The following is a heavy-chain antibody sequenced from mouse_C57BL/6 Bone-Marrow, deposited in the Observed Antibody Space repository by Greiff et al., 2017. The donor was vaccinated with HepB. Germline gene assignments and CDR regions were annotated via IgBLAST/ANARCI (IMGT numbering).Heavy chain of an antibody. CDR3: ARMVTPDYYAMDY. Sequence: VQLQQSGPGLVQPSQSLSITCTVSGFSLTSYGVHWVRQSPGKGLEWLGVIWSGGSTDYNAAFISSMSISKDNSKSKVFFKMNSLQADDTAIYYCARMVTPDYYAMDYWGQGTSVTVSS. CDR2: IWSGGST. V-gene: IGHV2-2*01. D-gene: IGHD2-2*01. J-gene: IGHJ4*01. CDR1: GFSLTSYG.